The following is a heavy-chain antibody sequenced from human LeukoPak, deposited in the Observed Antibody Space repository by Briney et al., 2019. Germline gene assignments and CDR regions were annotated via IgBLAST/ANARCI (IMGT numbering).Heavy chain of an antibody. V-gene: IGHV3-15*01. CDR3: TTDRIPRAYYDFWSGYYTSYYFDY. Sequence: GGSLRLSCAASGFTFSSYSMNWVRQAPGKGLEWVGRIKSKTDGGTTDYAAPVKGRFTISRDDSKNTLYLQMNSLKTEDTAVYYCTTDRIPRAYYDFWSGYYTSYYFDYWGQGTLVTVSS. CDR1: GFTFSSYS. CDR2: IKSKTDGGTT. D-gene: IGHD3-3*01. J-gene: IGHJ4*02.